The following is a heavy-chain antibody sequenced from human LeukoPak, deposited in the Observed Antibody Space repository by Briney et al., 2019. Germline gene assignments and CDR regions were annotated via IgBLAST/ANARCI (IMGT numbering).Heavy chain of an antibody. D-gene: IGHD3-16*01. V-gene: IGHV5-51*01. Sequence: GESLKISCKGSGSRFTSYWIGWVRQLPGKGLEWMGIIYPGDSDTRYSPSFQGQVTISADKSISTAYLQWSSLKASDTAMYYCARMRNDYVWGAELDYWGQGTLVTVSS. CDR1: GSRFTSYW. J-gene: IGHJ4*02. CDR3: ARMRNDYVWGAELDY. CDR2: IYPGDSDT.